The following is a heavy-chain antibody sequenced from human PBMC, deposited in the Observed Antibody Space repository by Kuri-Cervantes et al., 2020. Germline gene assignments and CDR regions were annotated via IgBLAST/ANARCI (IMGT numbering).Heavy chain of an antibody. V-gene: IGHV4-34*01. CDR3: ARGRRD. D-gene: IGHD1-14*01. J-gene: IGHJ4*02. Sequence: SETLSLTCAVYGGSFSGYHWSWIRQPPGKGLEWIGEINHSGSTNYNSSLKSRVTISVDSSKNQFSLKLSSVTAADTAVYYCARGRRDWGQGTLVTVSS. CDR2: INHSGST. CDR1: GGSFSGYH.